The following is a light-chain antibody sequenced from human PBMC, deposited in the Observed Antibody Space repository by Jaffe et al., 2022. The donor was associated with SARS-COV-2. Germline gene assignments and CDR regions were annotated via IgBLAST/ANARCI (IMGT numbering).Light chain of an antibody. CDR1: QSISYSSNNKNY. Sequence: DIVMTQSPDSLAVSLGERATINCKSSQSISYSSNNKNYLAWYQQKPGQPPKLLIYWASTRESGVPDRFSGSGSVTDFTLTISNLQAEDVAVYYCQQYFSTPLTFGGGTKVEIK. V-gene: IGKV4-1*01. CDR2: WAS. CDR3: QQYFSTPLT. J-gene: IGKJ4*01.